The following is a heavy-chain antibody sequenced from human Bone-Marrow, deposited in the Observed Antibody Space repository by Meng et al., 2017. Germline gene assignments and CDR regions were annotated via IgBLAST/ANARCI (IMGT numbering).Heavy chain of an antibody. V-gene: IGHV4-31*03. J-gene: IGHJ1*01. Sequence: VQLQESGPGLVKPSQTLSLPCTVSGGSISSGGYYWSWIRQHPGKGLEWIGYIYYSGSTYYNPSLKSRVTISVDTSKNQFSLKLSSVTAADTAVYYCARGPLSAAGTMGYFQHWGQGTLVTVSS. CDR1: GGSISSGGYY. CDR2: IYYSGST. CDR3: ARGPLSAAGTMGYFQH. D-gene: IGHD6-13*01.